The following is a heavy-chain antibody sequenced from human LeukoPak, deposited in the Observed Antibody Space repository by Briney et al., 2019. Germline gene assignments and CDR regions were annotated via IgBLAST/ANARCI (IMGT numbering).Heavy chain of an antibody. CDR3: ARSDIWGSYRFLDY. V-gene: IGHV4-59*08. D-gene: IGHD3-16*02. J-gene: IGHJ4*01. CDR1: GASISNFY. CDR2: MLYSGST. Sequence: PSETLSLTCTVSGASISNFYWSWIRQAPGQGLEWIGYMLYSGSTNQKPSLRSRVTISVDTSKNRVSLKLSSVTAADTAVYYCARSDIWGSYRFLDYWGQGILVTVSS.